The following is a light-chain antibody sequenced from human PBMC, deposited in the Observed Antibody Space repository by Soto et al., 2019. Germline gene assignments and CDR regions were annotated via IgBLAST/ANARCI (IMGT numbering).Light chain of an antibody. CDR3: ETLDYSLPGAV. J-gene: IGLJ2*01. Sequence: QSVLTQPPSVSAAPGQKVTISCSGSSSNIGTNYVSWYQQLPGTVPTLLIYDNNKRPSGIPDRFSASKSGTSATLDITGLQIGDEADYYCETLDYSLPGAVFGGGTKLTVL. V-gene: IGLV1-51*01. CDR2: DNN. CDR1: SSNIGTNY.